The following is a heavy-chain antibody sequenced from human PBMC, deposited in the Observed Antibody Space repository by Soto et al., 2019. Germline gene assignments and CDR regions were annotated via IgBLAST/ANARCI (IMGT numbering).Heavy chain of an antibody. J-gene: IGHJ6*02. CDR2: TYYIGSP. V-gene: IGHV4-31*03. D-gene: IGHD1-26*01. CDR3: ARAGGTVAAINFYGLDV. Sequence: LSLTCTVSGDSISSGGSYWTWIRQLPGKGLEWIGYTYYIGSPYYNPSLQSRVTISVDTSKNQVPLKLSSVTAADTAVYYCARAGGTVAAINFYGLDVWGQGTTVTVSS. CDR1: GDSISSGGSY.